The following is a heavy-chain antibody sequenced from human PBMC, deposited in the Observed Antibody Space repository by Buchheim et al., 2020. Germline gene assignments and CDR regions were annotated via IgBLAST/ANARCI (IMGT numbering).Heavy chain of an antibody. Sequence: EEQLVESGGGLVQPGGCLRLSCAASGFTFSSYSMNWVRQAPGKGLEWVSYISSTGRDMYYADSVKGRFTVSRDNAENSLYLQMNGLTAEDTAVYYCARDLYGYHAVDVWGQGTT. CDR2: ISSTGRDM. V-gene: IGHV3-48*01. CDR3: ARDLYGYHAVDV. J-gene: IGHJ6*02. CDR1: GFTFSSYS. D-gene: IGHD2/OR15-2a*01.